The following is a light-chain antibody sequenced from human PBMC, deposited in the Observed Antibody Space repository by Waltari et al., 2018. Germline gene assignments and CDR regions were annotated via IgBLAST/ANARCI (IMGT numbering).Light chain of an antibody. V-gene: IGKV3-20*01. CDR2: DAS. Sequence: DIFLTQSPGTLSLSPGEGATLSCRASQSISRFLAWYQQKPGQAPRLLIYDASTRAAGIQDRFSGSGSGTDFSLTISRLEPEDFAVYYCQKYGTLPATFGQGTKVEIK. J-gene: IGKJ1*01. CDR1: QSISRF. CDR3: QKYGTLPAT.